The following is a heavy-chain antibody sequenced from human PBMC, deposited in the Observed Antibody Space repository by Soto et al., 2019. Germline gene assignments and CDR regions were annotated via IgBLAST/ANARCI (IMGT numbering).Heavy chain of an antibody. CDR2: ISSSSSYI. CDR1: GFTFRSYS. J-gene: IGHJ4*02. V-gene: IGHV3-21*01. Sequence: EVQLVESGGGLVKPGGSLRLSCAASGFTFRSYSMNWVRQAPGKGLEWVSSISSSSSYIYYADSVKGRFTISRENAKNSLYLQMNRLRAEDTAVYYCARDQPGYSYGYGLGYWGQGTLVTVSS. D-gene: IGHD5-18*01. CDR3: ARDQPGYSYGYGLGY.